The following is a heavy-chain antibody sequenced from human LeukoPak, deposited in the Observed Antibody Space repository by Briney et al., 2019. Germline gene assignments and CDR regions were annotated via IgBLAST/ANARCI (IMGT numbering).Heavy chain of an antibody. CDR2: INHSGST. D-gene: IGHD1-26*01. Sequence: PSETLSLTCAVYGGSFSGYYWSWIRQPPGKGLEWIGEINHSGSTNYNPSLKSRVTISVDTSKNQFSLKLSSVTAADTAMYYCARATSGYYFDYWGQGTLVTVSS. J-gene: IGHJ4*02. CDR1: GGSFSGYY. CDR3: ARATSGYYFDY. V-gene: IGHV4-34*01.